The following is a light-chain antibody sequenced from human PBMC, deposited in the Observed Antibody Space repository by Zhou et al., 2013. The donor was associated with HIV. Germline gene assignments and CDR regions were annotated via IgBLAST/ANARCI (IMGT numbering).Light chain of an antibody. CDR3: QQANSFPHS. CDR2: EVS. J-gene: IGKJ2*03. CDR1: QSLLHSDGKTY. Sequence: DIVMTQTPLTLSVTPGQPASISCKSSQSLLHSDGKTYLYWYLQKPGQPPQLLIYEVSNRFSRVPDRFSGSGSGTDFTLTISSLQPEDFATYYCQQANSFPHSFGQGTKLEIK. V-gene: IGKV2D-29*01.